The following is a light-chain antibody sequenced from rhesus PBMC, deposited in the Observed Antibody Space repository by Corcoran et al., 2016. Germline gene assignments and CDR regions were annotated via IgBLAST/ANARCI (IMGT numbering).Light chain of an antibody. J-gene: IGKJ2*01. CDR3: LQSSNWPYS. Sequence: EIVMTQSPATLSLSPGERATLSCRASQSVSSYVAWYQQKPEQAPRPLLYGASSRATGIPDRFSGSGSWTDFTLIISSLEPEDVGVYYCLQSSNWPYSFGQGTKVEIK. CDR2: GAS. V-gene: IGKV3S9*01. CDR1: QSVSSY.